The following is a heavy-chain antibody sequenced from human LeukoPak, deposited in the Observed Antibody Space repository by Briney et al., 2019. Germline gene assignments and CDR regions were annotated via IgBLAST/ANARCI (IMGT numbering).Heavy chain of an antibody. Sequence: ASVKVSCKASGYTFTGYYMHWVRQAPGQGLEWMGWTNPNSGGTNYAQKFQGWVTMTRDTSISTAYMELSRLRSDDTAVYYCASSRCGSTWFDPWGQGTLVTVSS. CDR3: ASSRCGSTWFDP. J-gene: IGHJ5*02. D-gene: IGHD2-21*01. CDR2: TNPNSGGT. V-gene: IGHV1-2*04. CDR1: GYTFTGYY.